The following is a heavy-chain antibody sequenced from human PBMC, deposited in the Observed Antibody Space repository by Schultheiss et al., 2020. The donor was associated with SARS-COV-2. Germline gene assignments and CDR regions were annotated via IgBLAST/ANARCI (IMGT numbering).Heavy chain of an antibody. CDR2: IGGYNGKT. D-gene: IGHD3-16*02. Sequence: ASVKVSCKASGYSFTSYGISWVRQAPGQGLEWMGWIGGYNGKTDYAPKLQGRVTMRTDASTNSAYMELRSLRSDDTALYYCARVLPYDYVWGSYRYCFDYWSQGALI. V-gene: IGHV1-18*01. CDR3: ARVLPYDYVWGSYRYCFDY. CDR1: GYSFTSYG. J-gene: IGHJ4*02.